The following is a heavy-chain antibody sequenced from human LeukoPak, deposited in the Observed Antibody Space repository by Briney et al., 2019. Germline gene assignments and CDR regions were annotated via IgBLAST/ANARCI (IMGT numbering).Heavy chain of an antibody. V-gene: IGHV1-8*01. Sequence: ASVKVSCKASGYTFTSYDINWVRQATGHGLEWMGWMNPNSGNTGYAQKFQGRVTMTRNTSISTAYMELSSLRSEDTAVYYCATSTNYYDSSGTFDYWGQGTLVTVSS. J-gene: IGHJ4*02. CDR2: MNPNSGNT. CDR3: ATSTNYYDSSGTFDY. CDR1: GYTFTSYD. D-gene: IGHD3-22*01.